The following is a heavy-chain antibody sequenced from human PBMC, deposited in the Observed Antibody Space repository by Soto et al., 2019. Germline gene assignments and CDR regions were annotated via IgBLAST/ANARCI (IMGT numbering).Heavy chain of an antibody. V-gene: IGHV3-30*18. CDR2: ISDDGSNT. CDR1: VFTFSNYA. CDR3: VKVGGYDGYEPLDK. Sequence: QVQLLESGGGVLQPGRTLRLSCAASVFTFSNYAMRWVRQPPAKGLVWVAVISDDGSNTYHADSVRGRFTISRDNPKNTLYLQMSSFGAEDTAVYYCVKVGGYDGYEPLDKWGQGTLVTVSS. J-gene: IGHJ4*02. D-gene: IGHD5-12*01.